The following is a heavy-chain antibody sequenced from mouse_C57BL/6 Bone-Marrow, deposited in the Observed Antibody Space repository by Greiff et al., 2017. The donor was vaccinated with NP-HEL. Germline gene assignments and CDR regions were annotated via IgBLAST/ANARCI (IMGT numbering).Heavy chain of an antibody. V-gene: IGHV1-4*01. J-gene: IGHJ4*01. CDR2: INPSSGYT. Sequence: VQLQQSGAELARPGASVKMSCKASGYTFTSYTMHWVKQRPGQGLEWIGYINPSSGYTKYNQKFKDKATLAAAKSSSTAYMQLSSLTSEDSAVYYCARSHYYAHYYAMDYWGQGTSVTVSS. CDR1: GYTFTSYT. D-gene: IGHD1-2*01. CDR3: ARSHYYAHYYAMDY.